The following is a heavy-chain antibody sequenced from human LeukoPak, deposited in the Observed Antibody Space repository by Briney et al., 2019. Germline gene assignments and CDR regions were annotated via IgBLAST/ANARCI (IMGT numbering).Heavy chain of an antibody. CDR3: ARAGENYYDSSGYYYA. CDR2: INPSGGST. V-gene: IGHV1-46*01. J-gene: IGHJ5*02. D-gene: IGHD3-22*01. Sequence: ASVKVSRKASGYTFTSYYMHWVRQAPGQGLEWMGIINPSGGSTSYAQKFQGRVTMTRDTSTSTVYMELSSLRSEDTAVYYCARAGENYYDSSGYYYAWGQGTLVTVSS. CDR1: GYTFTSYY.